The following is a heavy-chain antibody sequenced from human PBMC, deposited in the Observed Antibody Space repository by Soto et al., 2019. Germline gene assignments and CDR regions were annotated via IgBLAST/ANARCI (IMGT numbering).Heavy chain of an antibody. V-gene: IGHV3-7*01. CDR3: ARHSHIVVVPAHTKGGIAARHTNLDY. CDR1: GFTFSSYW. D-gene: IGHD2-2*01. Sequence: PGGSLRLSCAASGFTFSSYWMSWVRQAPGKGLEWVANIKQDGSEKYYVDSVKGRFTISRDNAKNSLYLQMNSLRPEDTAVYYCARHSHIVVVPAHTKGGIAARHTNLDYWGQGTLATVSS. J-gene: IGHJ4*02. CDR2: IKQDGSEK.